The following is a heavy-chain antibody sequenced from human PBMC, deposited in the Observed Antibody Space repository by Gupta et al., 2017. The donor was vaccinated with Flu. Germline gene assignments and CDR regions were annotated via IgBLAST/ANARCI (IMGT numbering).Heavy chain of an antibody. CDR3: AKEVDIVVVPGDWFDP. J-gene: IGHJ5*02. D-gene: IGHD2-21*01. CDR2: ISASGGST. CDR1: GLLFSPYA. V-gene: IGHV3-23*01. Sequence: EVQLLESGGGLVQPGGSLRLSCAASGLLFSPYAMSWVRQAPGKGLEWVSAISASGGSTHYADSVKGRFTISRDNSKNTLYLQMKSLRVEDTAVYYCAKEVDIVVVPGDWFDPWGQGTLVTVSS.